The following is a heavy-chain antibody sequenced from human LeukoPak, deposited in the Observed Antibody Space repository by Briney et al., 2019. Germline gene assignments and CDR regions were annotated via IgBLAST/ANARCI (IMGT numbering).Heavy chain of an antibody. CDR3: AKDVAYSGSYYFDY. Sequence: GGSLRLSCAASGSTFSSYGMHWVRQAPGKGLEWVAVISYDGSNKYYADSVKGRFTISRDNSKNTLYLQMNSLRAEDTAVYYCAKDVAYSGSYYFDYRGQGTLVTVSS. CDR1: GSTFSSYG. J-gene: IGHJ4*02. CDR2: ISYDGSNK. V-gene: IGHV3-30*18. D-gene: IGHD1-26*01.